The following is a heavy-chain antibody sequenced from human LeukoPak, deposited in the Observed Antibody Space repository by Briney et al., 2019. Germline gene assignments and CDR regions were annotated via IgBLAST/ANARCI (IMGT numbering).Heavy chain of an antibody. D-gene: IGHD1-14*01. CDR2: ISGTTSGT. J-gene: IGHJ6*02. CDR3: AKVRTYFYHGLDV. CDR1: GFTFSTCA. Sequence: GGSLRLSCAASGFTFSTCAMSWVRQAPGKGLEWVSGISGTTSGTYYADSVKGRFTISRDNSKNTLFLQVNSIRAEDTAVYYCAKVRTYFYHGLDVWGQGTTVTVSS. V-gene: IGHV3-23*01.